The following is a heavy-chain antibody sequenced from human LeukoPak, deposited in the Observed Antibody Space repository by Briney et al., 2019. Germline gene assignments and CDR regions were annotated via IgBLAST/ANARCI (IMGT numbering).Heavy chain of an antibody. V-gene: IGHV3-33*08. J-gene: IGHJ4*02. CDR3: AGAYSAGWFNY. CDR1: GFTFSSYS. D-gene: IGHD3-16*01. Sequence: GGSLRLSCAASGFTFSSYSMNWVRQAPGKGLEWVAVIWYDGSKKYYADSVNGRFTISRDDSKNTLYLQMSGLRADDTAVYYCAGAYSAGWFNYWGQGTPVTVSS. CDR2: IWYDGSKK.